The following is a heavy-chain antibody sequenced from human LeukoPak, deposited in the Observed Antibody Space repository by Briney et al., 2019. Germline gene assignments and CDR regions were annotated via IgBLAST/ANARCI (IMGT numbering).Heavy chain of an antibody. V-gene: IGHV4-59*01. Sequence: SETLSLTCTVSGGSIGDYYWSWIREPPGKGLEWIGYLYYSRNTNYSPSLKSRVTISVDTSKNQFSLKLSSVTAADTAVYYCARSEGRARYSSSWPLGYWGQGTLVTVSS. D-gene: IGHD6-13*01. CDR2: LYYSRNT. J-gene: IGHJ4*02. CDR1: GGSIGDYY. CDR3: ARSEGRARYSSSWPLGY.